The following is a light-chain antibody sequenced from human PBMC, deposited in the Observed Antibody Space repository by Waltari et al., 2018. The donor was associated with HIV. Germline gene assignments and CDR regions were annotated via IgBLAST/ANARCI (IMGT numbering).Light chain of an antibody. CDR3: AACDDSLNGWV. V-gene: IGLV1-44*01. Sequence: QSVLTQPPSASGTPGQRVTISCSGSSSNIGRNTVSWYQQPPGTAPKLLIYSNNQGPSGVPDRSAGSKSGTSASLAISGLQLEDEADYYCAACDDSLNGWVFGGGTKLTVL. J-gene: IGLJ3*02. CDR1: SSNIGRNT. CDR2: SNN.